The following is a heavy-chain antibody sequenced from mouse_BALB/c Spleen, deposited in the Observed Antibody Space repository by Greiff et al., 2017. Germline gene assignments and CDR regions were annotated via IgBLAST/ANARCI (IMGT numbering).Heavy chain of an antibody. J-gene: IGHJ2*01. CDR2: IDPFNGGT. CDR1: GYSFTSYY. CDR3: AREGPITTVVADFDY. V-gene: IGHV1-28*01. Sequence: EVQLQQSGPELMKPGASVKISCKASGYSFTSYYMHWVKQSHGKSLEWIGYIDPFNGGTSYNQKFKGKATLTVDKSSSTAYMHLSSLTSEDSAVYYCAREGPITTVVADFDYWGQGTTLTVSS. D-gene: IGHD1-1*01.